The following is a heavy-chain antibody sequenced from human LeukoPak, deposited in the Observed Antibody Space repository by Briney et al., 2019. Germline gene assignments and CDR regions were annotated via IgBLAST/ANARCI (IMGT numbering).Heavy chain of an antibody. V-gene: IGHV1-18*01. J-gene: IGHJ6*03. CDR1: GYSFSNYG. D-gene: IGHD1-26*01. CDR2: ISSYNGNI. Sequence: ASVKVSCKASGYSFSNYGISWVRQAPGQGLEWMGWISSYNGNIKYAQSLQGRVTMTTDTSTSTAYMELRSLRSDDTAVYYCARDTELTNSNAYMDVWGKGTTVTVSS. CDR3: ARDTELTNSNAYMDV.